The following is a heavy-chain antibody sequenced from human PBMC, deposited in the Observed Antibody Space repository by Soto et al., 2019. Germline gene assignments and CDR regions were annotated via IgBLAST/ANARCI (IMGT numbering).Heavy chain of an antibody. D-gene: IGHD5-12*01. Sequence: SVKVSCKASGGTFSSYAISWVRQAPGQGLEWMGGIIPIFGTANYAQKFQGRVTITADESTSTAYMELSSLRSEDTAVYYCATSSGYSGYEPYGMEVWGQGTTVTVSS. V-gene: IGHV1-69*13. CDR2: IIPIFGTA. CDR3: ATSSGYSGYEPYGMEV. J-gene: IGHJ6*02. CDR1: GGTFSSYA.